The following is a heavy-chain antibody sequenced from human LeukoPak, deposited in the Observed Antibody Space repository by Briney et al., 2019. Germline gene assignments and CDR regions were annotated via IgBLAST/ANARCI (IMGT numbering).Heavy chain of an antibody. J-gene: IGHJ5*02. CDR3: AREPLLNTGIVVVITRQKTWFDP. CDR2: TYYRSKWYN. D-gene: IGHD3-22*01. V-gene: IGHV6-1*01. Sequence: SQTLSLTCAISGDSVSSNSAAWNWIRQSPSRGLEWLGRTYYRSKWYNDYAVSVKSRITINPDTSKNQFSLQLNSVTPEDTAVYYCAREPLLNTGIVVVITRQKTWFDPWGQGTLVTVSS. CDR1: GDSVSSNSAA.